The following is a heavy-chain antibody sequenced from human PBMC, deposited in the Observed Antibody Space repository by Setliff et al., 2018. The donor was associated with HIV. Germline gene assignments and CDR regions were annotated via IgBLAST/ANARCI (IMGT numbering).Heavy chain of an antibody. CDR1: GFTFSDYY. Sequence: PGGSLRLSCAASGFTFSDYYVSWIRQAPGKGLEWVSYISSSGSTIDYADSVKGRFTISRDNAKNSLYLQMNSLRAEDTAVYYCARDRAPLVPATAGYWGHGTLGTVSS. J-gene: IGHJ4*01. CDR2: ISSSGSTI. D-gene: IGHD2-2*01. CDR3: ARDRAPLVPATAGY. V-gene: IGHV3-11*01.